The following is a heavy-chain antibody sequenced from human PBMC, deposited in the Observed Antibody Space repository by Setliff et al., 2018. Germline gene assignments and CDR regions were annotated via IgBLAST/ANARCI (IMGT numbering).Heavy chain of an antibody. CDR2: ISAYNGNT. D-gene: IGHD3-22*01. CDR3: ARDSSGYMAFDI. Sequence: GASVKVSCKASGGTFSSYAISWVRQAPGQGLEWMGWISAYNGNTNYAQKLQGRVTMTTDTSTSTAYMELRSLRSDDTAVYYCARDSSGYMAFDIWGQGTMVTVSS. V-gene: IGHV1-18*01. J-gene: IGHJ3*02. CDR1: GGTFSSYA.